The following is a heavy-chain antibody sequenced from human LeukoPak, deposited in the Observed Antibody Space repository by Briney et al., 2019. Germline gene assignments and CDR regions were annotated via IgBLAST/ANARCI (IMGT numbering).Heavy chain of an antibody. D-gene: IGHD1-26*01. CDR2: ISSSGDRA. CDR1: GFPFKNYA. Sequence: PGGSLRLSCAASGFPFKNYAMTWVRQAPGKGLEWVSGISSSGDRADYADSVKGRCTMSRDNSKSTLYLQMNSLTAEDTAVYYCAKGGLPANTYYYYMDVWGKGATVTVSS. J-gene: IGHJ6*03. CDR3: AKGGLPANTYYYYMDV. V-gene: IGHV3-23*01.